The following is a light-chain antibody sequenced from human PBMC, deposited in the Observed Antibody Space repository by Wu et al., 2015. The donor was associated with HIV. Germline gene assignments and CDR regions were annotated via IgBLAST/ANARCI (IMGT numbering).Light chain of an antibody. CDR1: QDISSW. V-gene: IGKV1-12*01. J-gene: IGKJ4*01. Sequence: DIQMTQSPSSVSASVGDRVTITCRASQDISSWLVWYQQKPGKAPKLLIYAASSLQSGVPSRFSGSGSGTEFTLSISSLQPEDSATYFCQQANSFPLTFGGGTKVEIK. CDR3: QQANSFPLT. CDR2: AAS.